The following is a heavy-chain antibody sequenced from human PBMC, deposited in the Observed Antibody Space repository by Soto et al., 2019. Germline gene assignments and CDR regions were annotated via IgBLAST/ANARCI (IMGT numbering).Heavy chain of an antibody. V-gene: IGHV4-59*01. CDR1: GGSISSYY. Sequence: SETLSLTCTVSGGSISSYYWSWIRQPPGKGLEWIGYIYYSGSTNYNPSLKSRVTISVDTSKNQFSLKLSSVTAADTAVYYCARAAGYSYGYRRGGWFDPWGQGTLVTVSS. CDR2: IYYSGST. J-gene: IGHJ5*02. D-gene: IGHD5-18*01. CDR3: ARAAGYSYGYRRGGWFDP.